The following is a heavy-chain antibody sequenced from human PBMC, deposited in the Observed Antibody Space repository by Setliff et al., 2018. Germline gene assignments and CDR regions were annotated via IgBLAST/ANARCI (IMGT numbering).Heavy chain of an antibody. V-gene: IGHV4-34*01. CDR2: INHSGSS. CDR3: ARTDDYYNFYAY. CDR1: GGSFSGYY. Sequence: PSETLSLTCAVYGGSFSGYYWTWIRQPPGKGLEWIGEINHSGSSNYNPSLKSRVTISVDTSKNQFSLNLSSVTAADTAVYYCARTDDYYNFYAYWGQGTLVTVSS. J-gene: IGHJ4*02. D-gene: IGHD3-3*01.